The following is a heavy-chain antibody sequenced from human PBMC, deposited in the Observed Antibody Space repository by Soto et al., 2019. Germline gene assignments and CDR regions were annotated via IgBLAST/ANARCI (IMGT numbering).Heavy chain of an antibody. Sequence: ASVKVSCKASGYTFTDYYIHWVRQAPGQGLEWMGWINPNSGGTNYAQKFQGRVTMTRDTSISTAYMELSRLRSDDAAVFYCQSSSSGTDFDYWGQGTMVTVYS. CDR1: GYTFTDYY. CDR3: QSSSSGTDFDY. D-gene: IGHD6-6*01. V-gene: IGHV1-2*02. CDR2: INPNSGGT. J-gene: IGHJ4*02.